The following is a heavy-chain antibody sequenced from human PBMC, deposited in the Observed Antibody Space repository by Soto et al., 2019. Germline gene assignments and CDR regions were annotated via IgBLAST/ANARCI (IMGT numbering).Heavy chain of an antibody. V-gene: IGHV1-18*01. CDR3: ARDDCNGGSCDGGHYLDL. D-gene: IGHD3-16*01. CDR1: DYIFLAYG. Sequence: QVQLVQSGPEVKKAGASVKVSCTAPTDYIFLAYGFDWVRQAPGQGLEWMGWISPKFGRTNYARTLQDRFTMTTDVSTNSDSMELRDLQSDDTAVYYCARDDCNGGSCDGGHYLDLWGRGTPISVSS. CDR2: ISPKFGRT. J-gene: IGHJ2*01.